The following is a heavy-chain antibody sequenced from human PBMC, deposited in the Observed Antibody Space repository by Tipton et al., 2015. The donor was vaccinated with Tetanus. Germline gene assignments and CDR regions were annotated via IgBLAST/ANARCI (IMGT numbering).Heavy chain of an antibody. CDR3: ARMQRYGMDV. J-gene: IGHJ6*02. D-gene: IGHD6-25*01. CDR1: GDSISSGNYR. Sequence: TLSLTCTVSGDSISSGNYRYNWIRQLPGKGLEWIGYIYHTGTTYYNPSFKSRVSISVDTSMSQFSLELNSVTAADTAVYYCARMQRYGMDVWGQGTTVTVSS. V-gene: IGHV4-31*03. CDR2: IYHTGTT.